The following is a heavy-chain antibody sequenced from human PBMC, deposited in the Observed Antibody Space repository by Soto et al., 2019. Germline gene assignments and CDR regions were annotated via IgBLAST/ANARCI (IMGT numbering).Heavy chain of an antibody. CDR1: GYTFTSYA. D-gene: IGHD2-15*01. Sequence: QVPLVQSGAEVKKPGASVKVSCKASGYTFTSYAMQWVRQAPGQRLEWMGWINAGNGNTKYSQKFQGRVTITRDTPASTANMELSSLRSEDTAVYYCARGPGGPDGPGDYWGQGTRVTVSS. V-gene: IGHV1-3*01. J-gene: IGHJ4*02. CDR3: ARGPGGPDGPGDY. CDR2: INAGNGNT.